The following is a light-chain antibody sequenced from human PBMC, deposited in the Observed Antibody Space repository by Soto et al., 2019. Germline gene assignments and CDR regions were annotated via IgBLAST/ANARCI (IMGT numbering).Light chain of an antibody. V-gene: IGLV1-44*01. CDR1: SSNIGDYH. J-gene: IGLJ2*01. CDR2: SSH. Sequence: QSVLTQPPSASGTPGQRVTISCSGSSSNIGDYHVHWYQQLPGAAPKVLIHSSHQRPSGVPDRFSGSKSGTSASLAISGLQSEDEDDYYCAAWDDRLNGVVFGGGTKLTVL. CDR3: AAWDDRLNGVV.